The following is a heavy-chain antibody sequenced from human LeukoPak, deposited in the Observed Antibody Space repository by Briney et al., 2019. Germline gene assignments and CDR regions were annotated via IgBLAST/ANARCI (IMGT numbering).Heavy chain of an antibody. CDR1: GGSISSYY. V-gene: IGHV4-59*01. D-gene: IGHD6-6*01. Sequence: PSETLSLTCTVSGGSISSYYWSWIRQPPGKGLEWIGYIYYSGSTNYNPSLKSRVTISVDTSKNQFSLKLSSVTAADTAVYYCARDLGYSSSRAFDIWGQGTMVTVSS. CDR2: IYYSGST. J-gene: IGHJ3*02. CDR3: ARDLGYSSSRAFDI.